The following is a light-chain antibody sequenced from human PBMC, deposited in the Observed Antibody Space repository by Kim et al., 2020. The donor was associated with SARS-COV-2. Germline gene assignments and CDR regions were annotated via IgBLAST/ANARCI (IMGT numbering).Light chain of an antibody. CDR2: GAS. V-gene: IGKV3-20*01. J-gene: IGKJ2*01. Sequence: PGERTTPTCTASGRTDSELLAGYQQRARQPPCLLMFGASTKAASIPHRISGCGSGRDFTHTITRLEPADSAVYYCQQYTTSPPPYTFGQGTKLEI. CDR1: GRTDSEL. CDR3: QQYTTSPPPYT.